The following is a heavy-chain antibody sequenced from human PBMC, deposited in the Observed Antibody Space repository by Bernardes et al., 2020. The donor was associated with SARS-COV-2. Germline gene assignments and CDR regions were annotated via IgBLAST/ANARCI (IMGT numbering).Heavy chain of an antibody. Sequence: SEPLYLTCTVSGGSISSYYWSWIRQPPGKGLEWIGYIYYSGSTNYNPSLKSRVTISVDTSKNQFSLKLSSVTAADTAVYYCARDRYDFWSGFNWFDPWGQGTLVTVSS. D-gene: IGHD3-3*01. CDR2: IYYSGST. J-gene: IGHJ5*02. V-gene: IGHV4-59*01. CDR1: GGSISSYY. CDR3: ARDRYDFWSGFNWFDP.